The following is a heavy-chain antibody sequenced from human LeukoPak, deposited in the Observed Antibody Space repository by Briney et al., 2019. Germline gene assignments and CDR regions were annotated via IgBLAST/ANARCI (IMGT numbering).Heavy chain of an antibody. CDR1: GYTFTGYY. V-gene: IGHV1-2*02. Sequence: WASVKVSCKASGYTFTGYYMHWVRQAPGQGLEWMGWINPNSGGTNYAQKFQGRVTMTRDTSISTAYMELSRLRSDDTAVYYCARAIAGAGSKGYFDYWGQGTLVTVSS. CDR2: INPNSGGT. J-gene: IGHJ4*02. CDR3: ARAIAGAGSKGYFDY. D-gene: IGHD6-13*01.